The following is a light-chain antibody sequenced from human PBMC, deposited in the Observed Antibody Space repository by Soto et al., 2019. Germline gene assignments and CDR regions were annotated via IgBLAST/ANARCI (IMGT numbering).Light chain of an antibody. CDR2: GVT. V-gene: IGLV2-14*03. Sequence: QSVLTQPASVSGSPGQSITISCTGTTSDIGGYNYVSWYQQHPGKAPKLMIYGVTYRPSGVSYRFSASKSGNTASLTISGLQAEDEADYYCSSYTTDNSLVFGGGTKLTVL. J-gene: IGLJ2*01. CDR3: SSYTTDNSLV. CDR1: TSDIGGYNY.